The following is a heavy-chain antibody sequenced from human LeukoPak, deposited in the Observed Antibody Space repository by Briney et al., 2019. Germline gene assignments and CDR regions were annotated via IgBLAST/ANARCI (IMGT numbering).Heavy chain of an antibody. CDR2: IYYSGST. J-gene: IGHJ3*02. CDR1: GGSISSYY. CDR3: ARGRRGRLVGAIGNDAFDI. D-gene: IGHD1-26*01. Sequence: PSETLSLTCTVSGGSISSYYWSWIRPPRGKGLEGIGYIYYSGSTNYNPSLKSRVTISVDTSKSQFSLKLSSVTAADTAVYYCARGRRGRLVGAIGNDAFDIWGQGTMVTVSS. V-gene: IGHV4-59*01.